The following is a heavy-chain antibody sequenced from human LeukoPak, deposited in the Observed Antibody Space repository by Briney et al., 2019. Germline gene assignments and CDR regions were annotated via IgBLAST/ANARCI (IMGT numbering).Heavy chain of an antibody. CDR3: AKDSERDIVVVPAAQRFDY. CDR2: ISSSSSYI. Sequence: GGSLRLSCAASGFTFSSYSMNWVRQAPGKGLEWVSSISSSSSYIYYADSVKGRFTISRDNSKNTLYLQMNSLRAEDTAVYYCAKDSERDIVVVPAAQRFDYWGQGTLVTVSS. D-gene: IGHD2-2*01. J-gene: IGHJ4*02. CDR1: GFTFSSYS. V-gene: IGHV3-21*01.